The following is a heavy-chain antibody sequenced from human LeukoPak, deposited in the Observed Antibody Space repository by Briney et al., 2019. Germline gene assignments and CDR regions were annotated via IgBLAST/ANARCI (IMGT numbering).Heavy chain of an antibody. D-gene: IGHD5-24*01. Sequence: GGSLRLSCAASGFTVSNNHMSWVRPAQGKGLEWVPVIYNGENTNFADSVEGRFTISRDSSKNTLYLQMNSLRADDTAVYYCAQGGWLRFENWGRGTLVTVSS. CDR2: IYNGENT. CDR1: GFTVSNNH. CDR3: AQGGWLRFEN. V-gene: IGHV3-53*01. J-gene: IGHJ4*02.